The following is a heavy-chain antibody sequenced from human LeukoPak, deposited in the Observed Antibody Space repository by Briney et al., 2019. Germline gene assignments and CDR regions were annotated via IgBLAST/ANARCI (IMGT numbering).Heavy chain of an antibody. J-gene: IGHJ5*02. CDR2: IYYSGST. V-gene: IGHV4-39*07. CDR3: AVSAAALFDP. Sequence: SETLSLTCAVSGGSISSSSYYWGWIRQPPGKGLEWIGSIYYSGSTYYNPSLKSRVTISVDTSKNQFSLKLSSVTAADTAVYYCAVSAAALFDPWGQGTLVTVSS. CDR1: GGSISSSSYY. D-gene: IGHD6-6*01.